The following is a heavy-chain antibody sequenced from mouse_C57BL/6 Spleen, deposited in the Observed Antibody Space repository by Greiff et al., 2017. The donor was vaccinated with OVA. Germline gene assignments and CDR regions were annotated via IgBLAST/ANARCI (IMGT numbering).Heavy chain of an antibody. D-gene: IGHD1-1*01. Sequence: EVQLQQSGPELVKPGASVKIPCKASGYTFTDYNMDWVKQSHGKSLEWIGDINPNNGGTIYNQKFKGKATLTVDKSSSTAYMELRSLTSEDTAVYYCARIGSSYLYYAMDYWGQGTSVTVSS. V-gene: IGHV1-18*01. CDR1: GYTFTDYN. CDR2: INPNNGGT. J-gene: IGHJ4*01. CDR3: ARIGSSYLYYAMDY.